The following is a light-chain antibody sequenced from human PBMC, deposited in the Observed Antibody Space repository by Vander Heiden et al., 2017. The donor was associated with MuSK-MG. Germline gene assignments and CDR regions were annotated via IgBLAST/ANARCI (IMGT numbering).Light chain of an antibody. CDR2: GAS. CDR1: QSVSSN. Sequence: IVLTQSPATLSESPGPRATLHCRASQSVSSNLAWYQQKTGQAPRLLIYGASTRATGIPARFSGSGSGTEFTLTISSLQSEDFAVYYCQQYNNWPPWTFGQGTKVEIK. V-gene: IGKV3-15*01. CDR3: QQYNNWPPWT. J-gene: IGKJ1*01.